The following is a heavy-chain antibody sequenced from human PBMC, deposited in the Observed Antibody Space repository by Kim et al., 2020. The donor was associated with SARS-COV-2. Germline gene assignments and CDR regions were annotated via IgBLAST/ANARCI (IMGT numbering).Heavy chain of an antibody. V-gene: IGHV4-34*01. CDR3: ARGWGDSSDY. D-gene: IGHD6-13*01. CDR1: GGSFSGYY. CDR2: INHSGST. Sequence: SETLSLTCAVYGGSFSGYYWSWIRQPPGKGLEWIGEINHSGSTNYNPSLKSRVTISVDTSKNQFSLKLSSVTAADTAVYYCARGWGDSSDYWGQGTLVTVSS. J-gene: IGHJ4*02.